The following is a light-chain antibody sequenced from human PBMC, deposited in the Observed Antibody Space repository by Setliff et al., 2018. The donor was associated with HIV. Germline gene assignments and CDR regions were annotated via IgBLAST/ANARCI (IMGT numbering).Light chain of an antibody. J-gene: IGLJ1*01. CDR1: STDVGTYNL. CDR3: CSYASGSTSLFV. V-gene: IGLV2-23*02. CDR2: EVS. Sequence: QSALTQPASVSGSPGQSITISCTGTSTDVGTYNLVSWYQQHPGKAPKVMIYEVSKRPSGISNRFSGSKSGNTASPTISGLQPEDESDYYCCSYASGSTSLFVFGTGTKVTVL.